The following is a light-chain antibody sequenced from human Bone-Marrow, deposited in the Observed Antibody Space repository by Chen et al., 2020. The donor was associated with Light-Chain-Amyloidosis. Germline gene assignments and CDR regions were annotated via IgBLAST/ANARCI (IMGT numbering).Light chain of an antibody. Sequence: DIVMTQSPLSLPVTPGEPASISCRSSQSLLHNDYRFHYLEWYLQKPGQSPQLLIYLGSNRASGVPDRISGSGSGTDFTLKISRVEAEDVGVYYCMQTLQSPFTFGPGTKVHIK. CDR2: LGS. V-gene: IGKV2-28*01. CDR3: MQTLQSPFT. CDR1: QSLLHNDYRFHY. J-gene: IGKJ3*01.